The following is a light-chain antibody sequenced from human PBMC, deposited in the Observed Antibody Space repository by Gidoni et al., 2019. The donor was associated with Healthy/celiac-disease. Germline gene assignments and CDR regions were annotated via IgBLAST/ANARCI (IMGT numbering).Light chain of an antibody. CDR2: GAS. Sequence: PATLSVSPGERTTLSCRASQSVSSNLAWYQQKPGQAPRLLIYGASTRATGIPARFSGSGSGTEFTLTISSLQSEDFAVYYCQQYNNWPYTFGQGTKLEIK. CDR1: QSVSSN. J-gene: IGKJ2*01. CDR3: QQYNNWPYT. V-gene: IGKV3-15*01.